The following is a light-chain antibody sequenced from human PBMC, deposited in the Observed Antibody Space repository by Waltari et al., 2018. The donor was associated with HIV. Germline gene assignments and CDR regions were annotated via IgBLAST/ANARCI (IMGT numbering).Light chain of an antibody. CDR2: DVT. V-gene: IGLV2-11*01. J-gene: IGLJ2*01. CDR3: CSYAGSYDFDVV. Sequence: QSALTQPRSVSGSLGQSVTISCTVISSDVGGYNYVSWYQQQPGKAHKLLIFDVTKPPSGVPHRFSGSKSGDTASLTISGLQSEDEADYYCCSYAGSYDFDVVFGGGTNLTVL. CDR1: SSDVGGYNY.